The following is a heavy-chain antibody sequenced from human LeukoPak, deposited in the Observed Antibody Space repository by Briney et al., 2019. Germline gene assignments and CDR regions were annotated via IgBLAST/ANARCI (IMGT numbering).Heavy chain of an antibody. CDR1: GGSISSGDYY. J-gene: IGHJ4*02. Sequence: SQTLSLTCTVSGGSISSGDYYWSWIRQPPGKGLEWIGYIYDSGRTDFNPSLKSRVTISIDRSKNQFSLKLSSVTAADTAVYYCARGYANYDFSYWGQGTLVTVSS. CDR2: IYDSGRT. D-gene: IGHD3-3*01. V-gene: IGHV4-30-2*01. CDR3: ARGYANYDFSY.